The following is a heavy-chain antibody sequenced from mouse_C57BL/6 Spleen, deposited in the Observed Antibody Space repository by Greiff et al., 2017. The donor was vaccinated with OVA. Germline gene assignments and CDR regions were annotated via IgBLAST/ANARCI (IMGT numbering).Heavy chain of an antibody. J-gene: IGHJ2*01. D-gene: IGHD1-1*01. CDR3: ARDYGSRRRDYFDY. V-gene: IGHV5-17*01. Sequence: EVMLVESGGGLVKPGGSLTVSCAASGFTFSDYGMHWVRQAPEKGLEWVAYISSGSSTIYYADTVKGRFTISRDNAKNTLFLQMTSLRSEDTAMYFCARDYGSRRRDYFDYWGQGTTLTVSS. CDR2: ISSGSSTI. CDR1: GFTFSDYG.